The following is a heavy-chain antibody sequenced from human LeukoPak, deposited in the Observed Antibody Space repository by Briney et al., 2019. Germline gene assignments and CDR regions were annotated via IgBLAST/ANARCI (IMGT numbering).Heavy chain of an antibody. V-gene: IGHV1-2*02. Sequence: ASVKVSCKASGYTFTSYGISWVRQAPGQGLEWMGWINPNSGGTNYAQKFQGRVTMTRDTSISTAYMELSRLRSDDTAVYYCARTLGATGSDYWGQGTLVTVSS. CDR2: INPNSGGT. CDR1: GYTFTSYG. D-gene: IGHD1-26*01. CDR3: ARTLGATGSDY. J-gene: IGHJ4*02.